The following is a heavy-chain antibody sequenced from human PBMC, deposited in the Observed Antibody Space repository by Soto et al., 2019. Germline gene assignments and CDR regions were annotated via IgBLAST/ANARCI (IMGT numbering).Heavy chain of an antibody. V-gene: IGHV4-34*01. J-gene: IGHJ5*02. Sequence: QVQLQQWGAGLLKPSETLSLTCAVYGGSFSGYYWSWIRQPPGKGLECIGEINHSGSTNYNPSLKSRVTISVDTSKNQFSLKLSSVTAADTAVYYCARGWPPIVVVVAATRGWFDPWGQGTLVTVSS. CDR2: INHSGST. CDR3: ARGWPPIVVVVAATRGWFDP. D-gene: IGHD2-15*01. CDR1: GGSFSGYY.